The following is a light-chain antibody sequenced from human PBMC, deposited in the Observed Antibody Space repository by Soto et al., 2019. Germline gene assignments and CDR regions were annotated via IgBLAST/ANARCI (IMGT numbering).Light chain of an antibody. CDR2: WAS. Sequence: DIVMTQSPDSLAVSVGERAAINCKSSQSVLYSSNNNNYLAWYQQRPREPAKLLIYWASTRPSGVPDQFSGSGSGTNFTLTISGLQAEDVAVYYCQQYYTTPTWTFGQGTQVEIK. CDR1: QSVLYSSNNNNY. CDR3: QQYYTTPTWT. V-gene: IGKV4-1*01. J-gene: IGKJ1*01.